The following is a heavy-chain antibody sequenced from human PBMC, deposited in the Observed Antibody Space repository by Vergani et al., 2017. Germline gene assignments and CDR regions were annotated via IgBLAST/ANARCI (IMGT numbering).Heavy chain of an antibody. CDR3: AREGIAAVGTTLLFDY. CDR2: LTASGSGI. J-gene: IGHJ4*02. CDR1: GFAFSRYA. Sequence: EVQLLESGGRLVQPGGSLRLSCVASGFAFSRYAMSWVRQAPGKGLEWVSGLTASGSGISYADSVRGRFTISRDNSKNTLFLQMDSLRAEDTAVYYCAREGIAAVGTTLLFDYWGQGTLVTVSS. D-gene: IGHD6-13*01. V-gene: IGHV3-23*01.